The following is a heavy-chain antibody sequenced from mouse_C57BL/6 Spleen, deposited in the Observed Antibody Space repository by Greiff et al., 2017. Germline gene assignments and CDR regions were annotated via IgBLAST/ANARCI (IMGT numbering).Heavy chain of an antibody. Sequence: QVQLQQPGAELVKPGASVKMSCKASGYTFTSYWITWVKQRPGQGLEWIGDIYPGSGSTNYNEKFKSKATLTVDTSSSTAYMPLSSLTSEDSAVYCCARFAGGYNRRYFDVWGTGTTVTVAS. V-gene: IGHV1-55*01. CDR1: GYTFTSYW. J-gene: IGHJ1*03. CDR2: IYPGSGST. CDR3: ARFAGGYNRRYFDV. D-gene: IGHD1-1*02.